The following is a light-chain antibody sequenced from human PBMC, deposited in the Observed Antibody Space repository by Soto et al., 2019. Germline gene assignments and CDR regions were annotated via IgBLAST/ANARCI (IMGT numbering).Light chain of an antibody. J-gene: IGKJ5*01. CDR1: QSVRSSY. Sequence: EIVLTQSPGTLSSSPGERATLSCRASQSVRSSYLAWYQQKPGQAPRLLIYGASSRDTGIPDRFSGSGSGTDFTLTISRLEPEDFAVYYCQQYGSSPFTFGQGTRLEIK. CDR2: GAS. CDR3: QQYGSSPFT. V-gene: IGKV3-20*01.